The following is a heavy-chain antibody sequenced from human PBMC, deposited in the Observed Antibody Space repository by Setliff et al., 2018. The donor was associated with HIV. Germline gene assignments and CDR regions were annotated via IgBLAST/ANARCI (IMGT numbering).Heavy chain of an antibody. J-gene: IGHJ4*02. CDR1: GGSFSGYY. Sequence: SETLSLTCAVFGGSFSGYYWSWIRQPPGKGLEWIGEINHSGSTDYNPSLKSRVTISVDTSKNQFSLNLSSVTAVDTAVYYCARYDYGDFDYWGQGTPVTVSS. CDR2: INHSGST. V-gene: IGHV4-34*01. D-gene: IGHD4-17*01. CDR3: ARYDYGDFDY.